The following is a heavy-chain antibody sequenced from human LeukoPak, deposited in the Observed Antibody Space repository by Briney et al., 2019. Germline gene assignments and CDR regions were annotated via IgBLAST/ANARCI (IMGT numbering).Heavy chain of an antibody. CDR1: AFTFSRYG. Sequence: GGSLRLSCAASAFTFSRYGMHWVRQAPGKGLEWVAFIRYDGSNKYYADSVNGRFFISRDNSKNTLYLQMNSLRAEDTAVYYCAKETYYYGSGSYYWGEYYYFDYWGQGTLVTVSS. CDR2: IRYDGSNK. V-gene: IGHV3-30*02. CDR3: AKETYYYGSGSYYWGEYYYFDY. D-gene: IGHD3-10*01. J-gene: IGHJ4*02.